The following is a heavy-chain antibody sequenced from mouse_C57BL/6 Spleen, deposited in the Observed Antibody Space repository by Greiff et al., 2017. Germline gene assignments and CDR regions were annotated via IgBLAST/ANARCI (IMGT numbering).Heavy chain of an antibody. CDR3: ARKLRYYAMDY. D-gene: IGHD1-1*01. CDR1: GYTFTSYW. J-gene: IGHJ4*01. CDR2: IYPGSGST. V-gene: IGHV1-55*01. Sequence: QVQLQQPGAELVKPGASVKMSCKASGYTFTSYWITWVKQRPGQGLEWIGDIYPGSGSTNYNEKFKSKATLTVDTSSSTAYMQLSSLTSEDSAVYYCARKLRYYAMDYWGQGTSGIVSS.